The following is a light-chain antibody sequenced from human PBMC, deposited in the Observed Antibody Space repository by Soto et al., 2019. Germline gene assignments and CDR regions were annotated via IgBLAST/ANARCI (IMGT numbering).Light chain of an antibody. CDR2: DAS. V-gene: IGKV1-5*01. CDR1: QSISSW. Sequence: DIQITQPPSTLSGSVGDRVTITCRARQSISSWLAWYQQKPGKAPKLLIYDASSLESGVPSRFSGSGSGTEFTLTISSLQPDDFATYYCQQYNTYSRTFGQGTKVDIK. CDR3: QQYNTYSRT. J-gene: IGKJ1*01.